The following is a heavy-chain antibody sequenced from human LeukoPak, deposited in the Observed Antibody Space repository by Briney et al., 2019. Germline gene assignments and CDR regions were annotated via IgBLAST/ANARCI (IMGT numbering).Heavy chain of an antibody. CDR1: GYTFTSYG. Sequence: ASVKVSCKASGYTFTSYGISWVRQAPGQGLEWMGWISAYNGNTNYAQKLQGRVTMTTDTSTSTAYMELSSLRSDDTAVYYCARDYRADIVVVVAAIPPDYWGQGTLVTVSS. D-gene: IGHD2-15*01. J-gene: IGHJ4*02. V-gene: IGHV1-18*01. CDR3: ARDYRADIVVVVAAIPPDY. CDR2: ISAYNGNT.